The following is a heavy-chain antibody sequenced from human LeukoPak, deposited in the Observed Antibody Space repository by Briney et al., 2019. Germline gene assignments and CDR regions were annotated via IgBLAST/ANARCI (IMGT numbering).Heavy chain of an antibody. CDR2: IYPGDSDT. D-gene: IGHD6-6*01. J-gene: IGHJ2*01. Sequence: GESLKISCQGSGYSFTSYWIGWVRQMPGKGLEWMGNIYPGDSDTRYSPSFQGQVTISADKSINTAFVQWSSLKASDTAIYYCARRTPEYTNRWYFDLWGRGTLVTVSS. CDR1: GYSFTSYW. CDR3: ARRTPEYTNRWYFDL. V-gene: IGHV5-51*01.